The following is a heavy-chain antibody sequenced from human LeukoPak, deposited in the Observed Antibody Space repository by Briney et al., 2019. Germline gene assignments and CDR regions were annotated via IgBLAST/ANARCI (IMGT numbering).Heavy chain of an antibody. V-gene: IGHV5-51*01. CDR2: IYPGDSNT. CDR3: ARQAYSNYDY. D-gene: IGHD4-11*01. Sequence: GEPLKISCKASGYSFTNYWIGWVRQMPGKGLEWMGIIYPGDSNTRYSPSFQGQVTISADKSISTAFLQWSSLQASDTAMYYCARQAYSNYDYWGQGTLVTVSS. CDR1: GYSFTNYW. J-gene: IGHJ4*02.